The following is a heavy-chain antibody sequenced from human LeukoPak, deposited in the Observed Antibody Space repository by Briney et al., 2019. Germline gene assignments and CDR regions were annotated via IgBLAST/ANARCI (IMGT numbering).Heavy chain of an antibody. V-gene: IGHV1-2*02. CDR2: INPNSGGT. Sequence: ASVKVSCKTSGYSFTDYYMHWVRQASGQGLEWMGWINPNSGGTSSAQKFQGRVTMTRDTSITTVYMEVSWLTSDDTAIYYCARADRLDGGPYLIGPWGQGTLVTVSS. CDR3: ARADRLDGGPYLIGP. J-gene: IGHJ5*02. D-gene: IGHD2-21*01. CDR1: GYSFTDYY.